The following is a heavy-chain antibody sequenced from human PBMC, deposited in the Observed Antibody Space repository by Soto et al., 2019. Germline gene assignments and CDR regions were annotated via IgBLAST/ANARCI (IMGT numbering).Heavy chain of an antibody. CDR1: GGSISSGGYY. CDR3: ARVFSGGNPVDY. CDR2: IYYSGST. D-gene: IGHD2-15*01. Sequence: TLSLTCTVSGGSISSGGYYWSWIRQHPGKGLEWIGYIYYSGSTYYNPSLKSRVTISVDTSKNQFSLKLSSVTAADTAVYYCARVFSGGNPVDYWGQGTLVTVSS. J-gene: IGHJ4*02. V-gene: IGHV4-31*03.